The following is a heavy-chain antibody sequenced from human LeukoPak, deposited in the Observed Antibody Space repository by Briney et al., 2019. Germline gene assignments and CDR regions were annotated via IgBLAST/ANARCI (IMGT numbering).Heavy chain of an antibody. CDR3: ARESSITMIVVFDY. Sequence: PSETLSLTCTVSGGSISIYYWSWIRQPAGKGLEWIGRIYTSGSTNYNPSLKSRVTMSVDTSKNQFSLKLSSVTAADTAVYYCARESSITMIVVFDYWGQGTLVTVSS. V-gene: IGHV4-4*07. D-gene: IGHD3-22*01. J-gene: IGHJ4*02. CDR2: IYTSGST. CDR1: GGSISIYY.